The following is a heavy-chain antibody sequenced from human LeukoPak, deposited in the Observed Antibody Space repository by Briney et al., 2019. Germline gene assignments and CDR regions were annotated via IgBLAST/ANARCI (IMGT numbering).Heavy chain of an antibody. Sequence: SETLSLTCTVSGGSISSSSYYWGWIRQPPGKGLEWIGSIYYSGSTYYNPSLKSRVTISVDTSKNQFSLKLSSVTAADTAVYYCARVAYDSSGYTYGDYWGQGTLVTVSS. D-gene: IGHD3-22*01. CDR2: IYYSGST. J-gene: IGHJ4*02. V-gene: IGHV4-39*07. CDR3: ARVAYDSSGYTYGDY. CDR1: GGSISSSSYY.